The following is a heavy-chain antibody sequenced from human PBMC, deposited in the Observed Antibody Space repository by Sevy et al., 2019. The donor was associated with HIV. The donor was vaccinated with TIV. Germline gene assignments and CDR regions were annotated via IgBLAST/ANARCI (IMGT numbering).Heavy chain of an antibody. Sequence: GGSLRLSCAASIFTFNIYGMQWVRQAPGKGQEWVAYMRKDGLTTYYADSVKGRFTISRDSSKNTLYLQMNSLRIEDAALYYCTRETTYYDASGPVPGDIWGQGTMVTVSS. J-gene: IGHJ3*02. CDR2: MRKDGLTT. CDR3: TRETTYYDASGPVPGDI. V-gene: IGHV3-30*02. D-gene: IGHD3-16*01. CDR1: IFTFNIYG.